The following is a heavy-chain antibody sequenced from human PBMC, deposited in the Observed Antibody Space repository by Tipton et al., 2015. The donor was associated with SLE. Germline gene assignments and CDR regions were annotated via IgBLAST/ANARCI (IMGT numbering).Heavy chain of an antibody. V-gene: IGHV4-39*07. CDR1: GDSVSSRSYY. CDR2: VYYSGTT. D-gene: IGHD4-23*01. Sequence: GLVKPSETLSLTCTVSGDSVSSRSYYWGWIRQPPGKGLEWIGNVYYSGTTYYNPSLKSRVTISVDTSKNQFSLTVNSVTAADTAVYYCARGGFRWSDAFDFWGQGTVVTVSS. CDR3: ARGGFRWSDAFDF. J-gene: IGHJ3*01.